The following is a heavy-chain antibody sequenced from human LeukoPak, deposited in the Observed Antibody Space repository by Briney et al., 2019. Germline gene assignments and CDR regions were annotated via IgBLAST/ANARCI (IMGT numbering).Heavy chain of an antibody. CDR3: ARHESVGAYAFDI. V-gene: IGHV4-31*03. J-gene: IGHJ3*02. Sequence: PSQTLSLTCTVSGGSISSGGYYWSWIRQHPGKGLEWIGYIYYSGSTNYNPSLKSRVTVSVDTSKNQFSLKLSSVTAADTAVHYCARHESVGAYAFDIWGQGTMVTVSS. CDR1: GGSISSGGYY. CDR2: IYYSGST. D-gene: IGHD1-26*01.